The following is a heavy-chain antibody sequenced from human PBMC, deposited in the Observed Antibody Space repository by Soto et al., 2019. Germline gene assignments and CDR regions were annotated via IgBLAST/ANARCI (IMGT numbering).Heavy chain of an antibody. V-gene: IGHV3-74*01. CDR2: IDGDGSRI. J-gene: IGHJ6*02. Sequence: GGSLRLSCAASGFTFSTNWMHWVRQAPGKGLVWVARIDGDGSRISYADSVKGRFTISRDNAKNTLYLEMNSLRAEDTAVYYCVGRDGYDWWGQGTTVTVSS. D-gene: IGHD5-12*01. CDR1: GFTFSTNW. CDR3: VGRDGYDW.